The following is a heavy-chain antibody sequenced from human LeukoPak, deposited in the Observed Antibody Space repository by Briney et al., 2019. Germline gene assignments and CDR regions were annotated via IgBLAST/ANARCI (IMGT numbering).Heavy chain of an antibody. D-gene: IGHD2/OR15-2a*01. V-gene: IGHV3-7*04. CDR3: ARKNFDF. J-gene: IGHJ4*02. CDR2: IKQDGREK. Sequence: GSLRLSCAASGFXFSSYWMSWVRQAPGKGVEGVANIKQDGREKYYVDSVKGRFTTSRDNAKNSLYLQMNSLRAEDAAVYYCARKNFDFWGQGTLVTVSS. CDR1: GFXFSSYW.